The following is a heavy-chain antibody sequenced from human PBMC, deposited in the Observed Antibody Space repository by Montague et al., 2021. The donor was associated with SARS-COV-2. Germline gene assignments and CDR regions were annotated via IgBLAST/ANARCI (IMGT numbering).Heavy chain of an antibody. D-gene: IGHD2-21*01. CDR1: GGSFTYFY. Sequence: SETLSLTCSVSGGSFTYFYWSWIRQSPGNGLEWIGDITSTGSTNYNPSFKSRFTISVDTSENQFSLKVTSVTAADTAVYYCARKVVIVDCFDFWGQGTLVTVSS. J-gene: IGHJ4*01. CDR2: ITSTGST. V-gene: IGHV4-59*01. CDR3: ARKVVIVDCFDF.